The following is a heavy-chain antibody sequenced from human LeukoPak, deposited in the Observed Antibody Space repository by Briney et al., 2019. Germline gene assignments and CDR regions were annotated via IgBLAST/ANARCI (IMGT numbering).Heavy chain of an antibody. V-gene: IGHV4-4*07. CDR2: IYTSGST. Sequence: PSETLSLTCTVSGGPISSYYWSWIRQPAGKGLEWIGRIYTSGSTNYNPSLKSRVTMSVDTSKNQFSLKLSSVTAADTAVYYCARDYYDSSGYYFEAFDIWGQGTMVTVSS. D-gene: IGHD3-22*01. J-gene: IGHJ3*02. CDR3: ARDYYDSSGYYFEAFDI. CDR1: GGPISSYY.